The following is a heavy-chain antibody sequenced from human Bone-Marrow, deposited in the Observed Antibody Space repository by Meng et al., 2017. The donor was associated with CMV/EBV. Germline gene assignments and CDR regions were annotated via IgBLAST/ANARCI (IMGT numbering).Heavy chain of an antibody. Sequence: ASVKVSCKASGYTFTGYYMHWVRQAPGQGLEWMGWINPNSGGTNYAQKFQGRVTMTRDTSISTAYMELSRLRSDDTAVYYCAREGQFSITDAFDIWGQGTMVTVSS. CDR3: AREGQFSITDAFDI. CDR2: INPNSGGT. J-gene: IGHJ3*02. V-gene: IGHV1-2*02. CDR1: GYTFTGYY. D-gene: IGHD5-24*01.